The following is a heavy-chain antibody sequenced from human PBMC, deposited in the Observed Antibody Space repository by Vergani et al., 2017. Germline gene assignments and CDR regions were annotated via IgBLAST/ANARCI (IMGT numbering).Heavy chain of an antibody. D-gene: IGHD3-3*01. V-gene: IGHV3-48*04. CDR2: ISSSSSTI. Sequence: EVQLVESGGGLVQPGGSLRLSCAASGFPFSSYSMNWVRQAPGKGLEWVSYISSSSSTIYYADSVKGRFTISRDNAKNSLYLQMNSLRAEDTAVYYCARALRFLEWLLLDYWGQGTLVTVSS. J-gene: IGHJ4*02. CDR3: ARALRFLEWLLLDY. CDR1: GFPFSSYS.